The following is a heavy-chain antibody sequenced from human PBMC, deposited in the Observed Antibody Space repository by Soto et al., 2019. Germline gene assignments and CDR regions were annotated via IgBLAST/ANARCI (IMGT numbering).Heavy chain of an antibody. CDR1: GFTFDDYA. D-gene: IGHD3-16*02. V-gene: IGHV3-9*01. J-gene: IGHJ4*02. CDR2: ISWNSGSI. CDR3: AKLPLGELSWGGGFDY. Sequence: EVQLVESGGGLVQPGRSLRLSCAASGFTFDDYAMHWVRQAPGKGLEWVSGISWNSGSIGYADSVKGRFTISRDNAKNSLYLQMNSPRAEDTALYYFAKLPLGELSWGGGFDYWGQGTLVTVSS.